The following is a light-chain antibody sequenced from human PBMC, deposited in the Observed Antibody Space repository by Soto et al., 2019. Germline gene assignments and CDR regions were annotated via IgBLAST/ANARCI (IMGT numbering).Light chain of an antibody. V-gene: IGKV3-15*01. Sequence: EIVMTQSPATLSVSPGEGATLSCRASQSVGRDLAWYQQKPGQAPRLLIYGASTRATGIPARFTGSGSGTEFTLAINNLQSEGFAVYWCQQYNTLPPTFGPGTTVDIK. CDR1: QSVGRD. CDR3: QQYNTLPPT. CDR2: GAS. J-gene: IGKJ3*01.